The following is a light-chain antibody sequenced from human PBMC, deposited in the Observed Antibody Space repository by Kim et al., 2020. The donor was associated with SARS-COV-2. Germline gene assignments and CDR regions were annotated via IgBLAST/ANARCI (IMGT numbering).Light chain of an antibody. CDR3: QSYDSSLNGWV. J-gene: IGLJ3*02. CDR2: VNN. V-gene: IGLV1-40*01. CDR1: SSNRGGNDD. Sequence: QRVHISCTGSSSNRGGNDDVHWYQQGPGAAPHLLIYVNNNRPSGVPDRFSGSKSGNSASLAITGLQAEDEADYYCQSYDSSLNGWVFGGGTQLTVL.